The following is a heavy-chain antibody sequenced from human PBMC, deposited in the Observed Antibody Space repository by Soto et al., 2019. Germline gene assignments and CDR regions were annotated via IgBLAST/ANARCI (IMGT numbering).Heavy chain of an antibody. V-gene: IGHV4-31*02. D-gene: IGHD3-22*01. CDR3: ASLGRQQLVESIKYYDDSSGSGIDY. CDR1: GGSISSGGYY. CDR2: IYYSGST. J-gene: IGHJ4*02. Sequence: GGSISSGGYYWSWIRQHPGKGLEWIGYIYYSGSTYYNPSLKSRVTISVDTSKNQFSLKLSSVTAADTAVYYCASLGRQQLVESIKYYDDSSGSGIDYWGQGTLVTVSS.